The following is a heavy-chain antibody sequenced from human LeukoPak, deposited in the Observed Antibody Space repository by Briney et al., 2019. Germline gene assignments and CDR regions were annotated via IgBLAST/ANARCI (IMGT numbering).Heavy chain of an antibody. Sequence: GGSLRLSCAASGFTFSSYAMHWVRQAPGKGLEYVSAISSNGGSTYYANSVKGRFTISRDNSKNTLYLQMGSLRAEDMAVYYCARASPPPEWLLFGGTDYYFDYWGQGTLVTVSS. CDR2: ISSNGGST. CDR3: ARASPPPEWLLFGGTDYYFDY. D-gene: IGHD3-3*01. J-gene: IGHJ4*02. V-gene: IGHV3-64*01. CDR1: GFTFSSYA.